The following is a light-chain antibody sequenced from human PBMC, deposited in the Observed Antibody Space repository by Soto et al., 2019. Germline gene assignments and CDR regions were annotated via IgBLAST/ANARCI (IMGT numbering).Light chain of an antibody. CDR2: EDS. Sequence: SYVLTQPPSVSVAPGQTARITCGGDNIGSESVHWYQQKPGQAPVVVVYEDSDRPSGIPERFSGSISGNTATLTISRVEAGDEADYYCQVWDTLIDHPVVFGGGTKVTVL. V-gene: IGLV3-21*02. J-gene: IGLJ2*01. CDR1: NIGSES. CDR3: QVWDTLIDHPVV.